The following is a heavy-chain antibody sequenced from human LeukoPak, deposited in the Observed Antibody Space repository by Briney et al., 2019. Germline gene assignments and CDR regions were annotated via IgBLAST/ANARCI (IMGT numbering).Heavy chain of an antibody. CDR3: ARARITIFGVVIIPFAY. J-gene: IGHJ4*02. Sequence: SETLSLTCAVYGGSFSGYYWSWIRQPPGKGLEWIGETNHSGSTNYNPSLKSRVTISVDTSKNQFSLKLSSVTAADTAVYYCARARITIFGVVIIPFAYWGQGTLVTVSS. V-gene: IGHV4-34*01. CDR1: GGSFSGYY. D-gene: IGHD3-3*01. CDR2: TNHSGST.